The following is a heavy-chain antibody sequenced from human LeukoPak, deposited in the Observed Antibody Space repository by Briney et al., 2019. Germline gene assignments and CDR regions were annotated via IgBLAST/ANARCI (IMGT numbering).Heavy chain of an antibody. CDR1: GFTFSSYA. V-gene: IGHV3-15*01. CDR2: IKSKSDGGTT. J-gene: IGHJ3*01. Sequence: PGGSLRLSCAASGFTFSSYAMSWVRQAPGKGLEWVGRIKSKSDGGTTDYEAPVKGRFTISRDDSKNTLYLQMNSLKTEDTAMYYCTTITYYYDSSGYHYIFDFWGQGTVVTVSS. D-gene: IGHD3-22*01. CDR3: TTITYYYDSSGYHYIFDF.